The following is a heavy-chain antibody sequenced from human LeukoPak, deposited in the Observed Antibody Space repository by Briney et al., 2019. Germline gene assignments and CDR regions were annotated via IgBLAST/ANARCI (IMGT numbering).Heavy chain of an antibody. CDR1: GFTFSGYW. Sequence: SLRLSCAASGFTFSGYWMHWVRQAPGKGLEWVSGISWNSGSIGYADSVKGRFTISRDNAKNSLYLQMNSLRTEDMALYYCAKSDSSSSGRPDYWGQGTLVTVSS. CDR2: ISWNSGSI. CDR3: AKSDSSSSGRPDY. V-gene: IGHV3-9*03. J-gene: IGHJ4*02. D-gene: IGHD6-6*01.